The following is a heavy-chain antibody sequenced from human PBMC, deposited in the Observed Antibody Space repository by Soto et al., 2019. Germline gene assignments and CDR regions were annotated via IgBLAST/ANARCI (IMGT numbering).Heavy chain of an antibody. CDR3: ARAQDGYLVFDY. J-gene: IGHJ4*02. Sequence: GESLKISCAGSGFTFSSYGMHWVRQAPGKGLEWVAVISYDGSNKYYADSAKGRFTISRDNSKNTLYLQMNSLRAEDTAVYYCARAQDGYLVFDYWGQGTLVTVSS. CDR2: ISYDGSNK. CDR1: GFTFSSYG. D-gene: IGHD5-18*01. V-gene: IGHV3-30*03.